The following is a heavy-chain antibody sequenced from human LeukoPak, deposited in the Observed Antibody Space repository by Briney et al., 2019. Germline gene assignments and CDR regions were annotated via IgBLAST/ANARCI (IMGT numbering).Heavy chain of an antibody. CDR3: ARSFPSYYYYMGV. J-gene: IGHJ6*03. CDR1: SYTFTSYG. V-gene: IGHV1-18*01. CDR2: ISAYNGST. Sequence: GASVKVSCKASSYTFTSYGISWVRQAPGQGLEWMGWISAYNGSTNYAQKLQGRVTMTTDTSTSTAYMELRSLRSDDTAVYYCARSFPSYYYYMGVWGKGTTVTVSS.